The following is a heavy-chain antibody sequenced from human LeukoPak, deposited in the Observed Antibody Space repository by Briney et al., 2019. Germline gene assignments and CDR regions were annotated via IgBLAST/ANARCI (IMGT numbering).Heavy chain of an antibody. CDR3: ARDLGGMLVGPRS. D-gene: IGHD1-26*01. J-gene: IGHJ5*02. Sequence: PSQTLSLTCTVSGGSISSGGYYWSWIRQPPGKGLEWIGYIYHSGSTYYNPSLKSRVTISVDRSKNQFSLKLSSVTAADTAVYYCARDLGGMLVGPRSWGQGTLVTVSS. CDR2: IYHSGST. CDR1: GGSISSGGYY. V-gene: IGHV4-30-2*01.